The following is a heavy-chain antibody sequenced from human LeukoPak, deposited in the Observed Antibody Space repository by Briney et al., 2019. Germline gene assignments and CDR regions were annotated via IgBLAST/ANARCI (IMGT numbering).Heavy chain of an antibody. Sequence: ASVKVSCKASGYTFTGYYMHWVRQAPGQGLEWMGWISAYNGNTNYAQKLQGRVTMTTDTSTSTAYMELRSLRSDDTAVYYCARTEYSSGWYVVGYWGQGTLVTVSS. J-gene: IGHJ4*02. V-gene: IGHV1-18*04. CDR3: ARTEYSSGWYVVGY. D-gene: IGHD6-19*01. CDR2: ISAYNGNT. CDR1: GYTFTGYY.